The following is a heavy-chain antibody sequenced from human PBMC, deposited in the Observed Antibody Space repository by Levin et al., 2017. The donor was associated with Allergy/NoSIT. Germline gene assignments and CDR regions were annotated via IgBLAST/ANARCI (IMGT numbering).Heavy chain of an antibody. Sequence: PGGSLRLSCTASGFTFGDYAMSWFRQAPGKGLEWVGFIRTKAYGGTTEYAASVKGRFTISRDDSKSIAYLQMNSLKTEDTAVYYCTRDRHIVVVTALDYWGQGTLVTVSS. V-gene: IGHV3-49*03. J-gene: IGHJ4*02. CDR2: IRTKAYGGTT. D-gene: IGHD2-21*02. CDR1: GFTFGDYA. CDR3: TRDRHIVVVTALDY.